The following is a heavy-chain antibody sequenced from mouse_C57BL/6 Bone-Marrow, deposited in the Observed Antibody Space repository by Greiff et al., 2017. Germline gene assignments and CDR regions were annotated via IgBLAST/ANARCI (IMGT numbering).Heavy chain of an antibody. V-gene: IGHV6-3*01. CDR2: IRLKSGNYAT. J-gene: IGHJ4*01. CDR1: GFTFSNYW. CDR3: TDAEEDMDY. Sequence: EVKLQESGGGLVQPGGSMKLSCVASGFTFSNYWMNWVRQSPEKGLEWVAQIRLKSGNYATHYAESVKGRFTISRDDSKSSVYLQMNNLRDEDTGIYYGTDAEEDMDYWGQGTSVTVSS.